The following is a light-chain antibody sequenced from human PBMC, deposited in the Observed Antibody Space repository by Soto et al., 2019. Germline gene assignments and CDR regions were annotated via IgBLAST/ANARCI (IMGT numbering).Light chain of an antibody. CDR2: AAS. Sequence: DIQMPQSPSSLYASVGDRVTITCRASQSISSYLNWYQQKPGKAPKLLIYAASSLQSGVPSRFSGSGSGTDFTLTISSLHPEDFATYYCQQSYSTLGTFGQGTKVDIK. V-gene: IGKV1-39*01. CDR3: QQSYSTLGT. CDR1: QSISSY. J-gene: IGKJ1*01.